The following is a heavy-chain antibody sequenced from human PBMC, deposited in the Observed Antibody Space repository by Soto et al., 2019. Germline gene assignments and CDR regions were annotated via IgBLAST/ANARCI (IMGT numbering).Heavy chain of an antibody. CDR1: GFTFSSYA. V-gene: IGHV3-23*01. D-gene: IGHD3-10*01. CDR3: AKKAITMVRGILNWFDP. J-gene: IGHJ5*02. CDR2: ISGSGGST. Sequence: PGGSLRLSCAASGFTFSSYAMSWVRQAPGKGLEWVSAISGSGGSTYYADSVKGRFTISRDNSKNTLYLQMNSLRAEDTAVYYCAKKAITMVRGILNWFDPWGQGTLVTVSS.